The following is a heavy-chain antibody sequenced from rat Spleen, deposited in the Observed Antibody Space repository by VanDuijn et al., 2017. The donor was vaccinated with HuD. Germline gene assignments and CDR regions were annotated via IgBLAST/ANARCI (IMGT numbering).Heavy chain of an antibody. D-gene: IGHD1-2*01. CDR2: IWGNGNT. CDR3: ARSDYSSPYYFDY. J-gene: IGHJ2*01. CDR1: GFSLSRHG. Sequence: QVQLKESGPGLVQPSQTLSLTCTVSGFSLSRHGVIWVRQPPGKGLEWMGIIWGNGNTNYNSALKSRLSISRDTSKRQVFLKMNNLQTEDTAMYFCARSDYSSPYYFDYWGQGVMVSVSS. V-gene: IGHV2S61*01.